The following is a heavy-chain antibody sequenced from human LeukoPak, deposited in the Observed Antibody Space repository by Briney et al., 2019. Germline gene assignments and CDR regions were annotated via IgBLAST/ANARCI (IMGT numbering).Heavy chain of an antibody. J-gene: IGHJ6*02. CDR2: MNPNSGNT. Sequence: ASVKVSRKASGYTFTSYDINWVRQATGQGLEWMGWMNPNSGNTGYAQKFQGRVTMTRNTSISTAYMELSSLRSEDTAVYYCASRSGYDILTGDHYYYYGMDVWGQGTTVTVSS. D-gene: IGHD3-9*01. V-gene: IGHV1-8*01. CDR1: GYTFTSYD. CDR3: ASRSGYDILTGDHYYYYGMDV.